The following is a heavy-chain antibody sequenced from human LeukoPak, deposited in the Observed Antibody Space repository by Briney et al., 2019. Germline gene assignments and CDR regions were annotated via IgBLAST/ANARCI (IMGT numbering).Heavy chain of an antibody. CDR2: IYYSGST. V-gene: IGHV4-61*08. D-gene: IGHD3-10*01. J-gene: IGHJ4*02. CDR3: ARRGGSGRSFDY. Sequence: PSETLSLTCTVSVASVSSGGYYWSWIRQPPGKGLGWIGYIYYSGSTNYNPSLKSRDTISVDTSKNQFSLKVNSMTAADTAIYYCARRGGSGRSFDYWGQGTLVTVSS. CDR1: VASVSSGGYY.